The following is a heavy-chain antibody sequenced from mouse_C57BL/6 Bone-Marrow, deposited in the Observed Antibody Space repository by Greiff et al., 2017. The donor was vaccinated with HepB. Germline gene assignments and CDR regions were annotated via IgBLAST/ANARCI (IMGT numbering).Heavy chain of an antibody. CDR1: GFNIKDYY. J-gene: IGHJ1*03. Sequence: EVQLQQSGAELVRPGASVKLSCTASGFNIKDYYMHWVKQRPEQGLEWIGRIDPEDGDTEYDSKFQGKATMTEDTSSNTAYLHLSSLTSEDTAVYYCTTDYYGSSSYWDFDVCGTGTTVTVSS. D-gene: IGHD1-1*01. V-gene: IGHV14-1*01. CDR3: TTDYYGSSSYWDFDV. CDR2: IDPEDGDT.